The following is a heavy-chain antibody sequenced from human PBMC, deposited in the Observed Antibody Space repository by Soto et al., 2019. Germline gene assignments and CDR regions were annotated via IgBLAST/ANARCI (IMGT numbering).Heavy chain of an antibody. CDR2: IYYSGST. CDR3: ARVGGLAARTFDY. Sequence: SETLSLTCTVSGGSISDFYWSWIRQPPGKGLEWIGYIYYSGSTNYNPSLKSRVTISVDTSKNQFSLNLRSMSPADTAVYYCARVGGLAARTFDYWGPGTLVTGLL. CDR1: GGSISDFY. V-gene: IGHV4-59*01. D-gene: IGHD6-6*01. J-gene: IGHJ4*02.